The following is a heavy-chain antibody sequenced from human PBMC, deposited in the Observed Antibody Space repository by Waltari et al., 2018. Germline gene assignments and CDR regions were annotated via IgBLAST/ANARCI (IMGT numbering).Heavy chain of an antibody. CDR3: ARGVGYCSPTTCYGYPEYFQH. CDR2: INVNSGGT. Sequence: QVQLVQSGAEVKKPGASVKVSCKASGYSFTGYYMHWVRQAPGQGLECMGWINVNSGGTNYVQNFQGRVTMTRDTSISTAYMELSSLRSDDTAVYYCARGVGYCSPTTCYGYPEYFQHWGQGTPVTVSS. V-gene: IGHV1-2*02. J-gene: IGHJ1*01. CDR1: GYSFTGYY. D-gene: IGHD2-2*01.